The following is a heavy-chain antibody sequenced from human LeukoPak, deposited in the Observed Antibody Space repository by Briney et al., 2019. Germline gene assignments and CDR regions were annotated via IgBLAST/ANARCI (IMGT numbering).Heavy chain of an antibody. Sequence: SETLSLTCEVFGGSFTDHYWSWIRQSPGRGLEWIAEINHSGSTNYNPSLKSRVTISVDTSKNQFSLKLSSVTAADTAVYFCARDDTMIVGYFDPWGQGTLVTVSS. J-gene: IGHJ5*02. CDR3: ARDDTMIVGYFDP. CDR1: GGSFTDHY. V-gene: IGHV4-34*01. CDR2: INHSGST. D-gene: IGHD3-22*01.